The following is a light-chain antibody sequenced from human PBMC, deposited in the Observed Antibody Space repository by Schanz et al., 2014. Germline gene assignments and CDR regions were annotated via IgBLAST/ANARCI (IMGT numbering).Light chain of an antibody. CDR3: SSYATSDTVTL. CDR1: SSDVGGYNY. CDR2: DVS. V-gene: IGLV2-8*01. Sequence: QSALTQPASVSGSPGQSITISCTGTSSDVGGYNYVSWYQLHPGKAPKLMIYDVSKRPSGVPDRFSGSKSGNTASLTVSGLQAEDEADYYCSSYATSDTVTLFGGGTKVTVL. J-gene: IGLJ3*02.